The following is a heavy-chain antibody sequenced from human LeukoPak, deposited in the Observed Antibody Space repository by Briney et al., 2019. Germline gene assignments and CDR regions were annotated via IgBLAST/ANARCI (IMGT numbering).Heavy chain of an antibody. J-gene: IGHJ3*02. CDR2: IYYSGST. V-gene: IGHV4-59*01. CDR3: ARDRRILDAFDI. CDR1: GGSISSYY. Sequence: SETLSLTCTVSGGSISSYYWSWIRQPPGKGLEWIGYIYYSGSTNYNPSLKSRVTISVDTSKNQFSLKLSSVTAADTAVYYCARDRRILDAFDIWGQGTMVTVSS. D-gene: IGHD2-15*01.